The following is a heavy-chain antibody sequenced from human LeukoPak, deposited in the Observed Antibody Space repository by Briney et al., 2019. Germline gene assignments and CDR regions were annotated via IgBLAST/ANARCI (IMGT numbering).Heavy chain of an antibody. D-gene: IGHD1-7*01. Sequence: GGSLRLSCAASGFTFSSYSMNWVRQAPGKGLEWVSSISSSSSYIYYADPVKGRFTISRDNAKNSLYLQMNSLRAEDTAVYYCARDSELELLNYWGQGTLVTVSS. CDR2: ISSSSSYI. J-gene: IGHJ4*02. V-gene: IGHV3-21*01. CDR1: GFTFSSYS. CDR3: ARDSELELLNY.